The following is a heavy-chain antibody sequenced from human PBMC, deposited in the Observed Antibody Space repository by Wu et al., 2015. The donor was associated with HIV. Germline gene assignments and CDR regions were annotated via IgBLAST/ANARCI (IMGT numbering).Heavy chain of an antibody. CDR3: TRGSNSWASDI. Sequence: QVQLVQSGGEVKKPGASVKVSYKASGYSFRSYGISWVRQAPGQGLEWVGWISAYNGNTDYAQKLLGRVTMTTDTSTNTAYLDLRSLRADDTAVYYCTRGSNSWASDIWGQGTKVIVSS. V-gene: IGHV1-18*04. D-gene: IGHD4-11*01. CDR2: ISAYNGNT. CDR1: GYSFRSYG. J-gene: IGHJ3*02.